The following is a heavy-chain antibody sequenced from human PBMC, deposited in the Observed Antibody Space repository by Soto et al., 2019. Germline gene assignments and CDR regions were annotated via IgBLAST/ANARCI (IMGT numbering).Heavy chain of an antibody. CDR1: GFRLSSYS. CDR2: ITATGDRT. Sequence: LRLSCADSGFRLSSYSMSWVRQTPGKGLEWVAAITATGDRTYYADSVTGRFTISRDNSKKTHYLQMTSVRAEDTAMYYCATMNGYFEYWGQGTPVTVSS. D-gene: IGHD3-22*01. J-gene: IGHJ4*02. V-gene: IGHV3-23*01. CDR3: ATMNGYFEY.